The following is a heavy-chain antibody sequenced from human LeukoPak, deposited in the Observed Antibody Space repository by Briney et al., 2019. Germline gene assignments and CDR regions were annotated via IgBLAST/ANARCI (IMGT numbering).Heavy chain of an antibody. Sequence: SSETLSLTCTVSGGSISGSYWSWIRQPPGKGLEWIAYMYNSGSTNYNPSLKSRVTISIDTSKNQFSLKLSSLTAADTAIYYCARGIESYGDYGYWGQGILVTVSS. D-gene: IGHD4-17*01. CDR2: MYNSGST. CDR1: GGSISGSY. CDR3: ARGIESYGDYGY. J-gene: IGHJ4*02. V-gene: IGHV4-59*01.